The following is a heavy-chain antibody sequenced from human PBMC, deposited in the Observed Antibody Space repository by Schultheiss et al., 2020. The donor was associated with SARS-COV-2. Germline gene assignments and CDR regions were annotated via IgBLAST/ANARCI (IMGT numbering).Heavy chain of an antibody. CDR3: ARAYCSGGSCYSIDY. J-gene: IGHJ4*02. CDR2: ISGSGGST. CDR1: GFTFSSFA. Sequence: GGSLRLSCAASGFTFSSFAMSWVRQAPGKGLEWVSTISGSGGSTSYADSVKGRFTISRDGSKNTLYLQMNSLRAEDTAVYYCARAYCSGGSCYSIDYWGQGTLVTVSS. V-gene: IGHV3-23*01. D-gene: IGHD2-15*01.